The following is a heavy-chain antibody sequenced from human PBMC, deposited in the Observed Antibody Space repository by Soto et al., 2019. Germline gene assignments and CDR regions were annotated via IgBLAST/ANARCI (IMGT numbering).Heavy chain of an antibody. CDR1: GFTISSNA. CDR2: ISERGDTT. CDR3: AKDKPGTTAFDY. D-gene: IGHD1-1*01. V-gene: IGHV3-23*01. J-gene: IGHJ4*02. Sequence: PGGSLRPCCAASGFTISSNARYWFRQAPGKGLGWVSGISERGDTTHYADSVKGRFTISRDTSKNTLYLHLNTLRVDDTAVYYCAKDKPGTTAFDYWGQGSPVAVSS.